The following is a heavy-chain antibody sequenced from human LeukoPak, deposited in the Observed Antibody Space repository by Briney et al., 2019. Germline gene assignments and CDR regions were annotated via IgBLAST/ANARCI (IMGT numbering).Heavy chain of an antibody. Sequence: SETLSLTCTVSGGSISSSSYYWGWIRQPPGKGLEWIGSIYYSGSTYYNPSLKSRVTISVDTSKNQFSLKLSSVTAADTAVYYCASRRRFSYYFDCWGQGTLVTVSS. CDR2: IYYSGST. CDR3: ASRRRFSYYFDC. D-gene: IGHD3-3*01. V-gene: IGHV4-39*01. CDR1: GGSISSSSYY. J-gene: IGHJ4*02.